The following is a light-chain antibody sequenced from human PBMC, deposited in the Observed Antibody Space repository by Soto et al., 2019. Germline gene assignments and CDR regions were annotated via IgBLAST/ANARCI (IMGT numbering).Light chain of an antibody. CDR2: TTN. Sequence: QSVLTQAPAASGSPGQRATISCCGSNSNIGSDIVNCYQLLPGAAPEVLINTTNQRPSGVPERFSGSKSGTSASLAISGLQSEDEANSSCATWDGGLSGPFVFGTGTKVTVL. J-gene: IGLJ1*01. CDR3: ATWDGGLSGPFV. V-gene: IGLV1-44*01. CDR1: NSNIGSDI.